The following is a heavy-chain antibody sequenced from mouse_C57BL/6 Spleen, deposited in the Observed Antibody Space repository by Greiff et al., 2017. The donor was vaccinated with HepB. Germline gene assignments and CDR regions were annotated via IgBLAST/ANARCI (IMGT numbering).Heavy chain of an antibody. Sequence: EVMLVESGGDLVKPGGSLKLSCAASGFTFSSYGMSWVRQTPDKRLEWVATISSGGSYTYYPDSVKGRFTISRDNAKNTLYLQMSSLKSEDTAMYYCARTPGDYFDYWGQGTTLTVSS. J-gene: IGHJ2*01. CDR1: GFTFSSYG. V-gene: IGHV5-6*01. CDR2: ISSGGSYT. CDR3: ARTPGDYFDY.